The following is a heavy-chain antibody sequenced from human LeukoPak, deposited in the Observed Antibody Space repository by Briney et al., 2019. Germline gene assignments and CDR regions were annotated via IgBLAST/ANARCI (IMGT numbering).Heavy chain of an antibody. Sequence: PGGSLRLSCAASGFSFGSYSMNWVRQAPGKALEWVSSIMSSSRSIYYADSVKGRFTISRDNAKNSLYLQLSSLRAEDTAVYYCATTRAPSNGRVLYYMDVWGKGTTVTVSS. J-gene: IGHJ6*03. D-gene: IGHD3-3*01. CDR3: ATTRAPSNGRVLYYMDV. V-gene: IGHV3-21*01. CDR2: IMSSSRSI. CDR1: GFSFGSYS.